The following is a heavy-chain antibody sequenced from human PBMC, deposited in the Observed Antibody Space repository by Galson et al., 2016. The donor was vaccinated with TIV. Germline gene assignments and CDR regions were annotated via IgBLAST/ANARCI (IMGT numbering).Heavy chain of an antibody. CDR3: VRDTQWLVFDH. CDR1: GFTFSNHV. J-gene: IGHJ4*02. V-gene: IGHV3-30-3*01. CDR2: VAYDGSNK. Sequence: SLRLSCAGSGFTFSNHVMHWVRQAPGKGPAWVAVVAYDGSNKFYTDSVKGRFTISRDNSKNTLFLQMDSLRSEDTGIYYCVRDTQWLVFDHWGQGILVTVSS. D-gene: IGHD6-19*01.